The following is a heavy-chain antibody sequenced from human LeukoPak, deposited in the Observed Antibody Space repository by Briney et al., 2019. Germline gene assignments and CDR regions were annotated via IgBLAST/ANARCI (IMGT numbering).Heavy chain of an antibody. CDR1: GGSISSYY. V-gene: IGHV4-59*12. CDR3: ARGYPEYYYDSSGYPYYYYGMDV. CDR2: IYYSGST. J-gene: IGHJ6*02. Sequence: PSETLSLTCTVSGGSISSYYWSWIRQPPGKGLEWIGYIYYSGSTNYNPSLKSRVTISVDTSKNQFSLKLSSVTAADTAVYYCARGYPEYYYDSSGYPYYYYGMDVWGQGTTVTVSS. D-gene: IGHD3-22*01.